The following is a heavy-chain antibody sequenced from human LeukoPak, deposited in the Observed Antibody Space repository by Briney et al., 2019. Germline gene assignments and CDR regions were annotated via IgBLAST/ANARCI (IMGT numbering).Heavy chain of an antibody. Sequence: GGALRLSCAASGFTFDDYGMSWVRQAPGKGLDGVSGINWNGGSTGYAASVKGRFTISRDNAKNCLYMQMNSLRAEDTALYYCARKIAVAGSFDYWGQGTLVTVSS. J-gene: IGHJ4*02. D-gene: IGHD6-19*01. V-gene: IGHV3-20*04. CDR1: GFTFDDYG. CDR2: INWNGGST. CDR3: ARKIAVAGSFDY.